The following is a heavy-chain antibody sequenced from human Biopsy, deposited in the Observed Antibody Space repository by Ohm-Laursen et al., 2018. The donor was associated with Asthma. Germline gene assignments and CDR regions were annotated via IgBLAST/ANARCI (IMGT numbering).Heavy chain of an antibody. J-gene: IGHJ2*01. CDR3: ARVPTTLRYFDL. D-gene: IGHD2-15*01. Sequence: SETLSLTCTVSGGSVSSGSYYWSWIRQPPGKGLAWVSYISYSGSTDYNPSLKSRVSISVDTSKNQFSLKLTSVTAADTAVYYCARVPTTLRYFDLWGRGTLVTVSS. CDR1: GGSVSSGSYY. CDR2: ISYSGST. V-gene: IGHV4-61*01.